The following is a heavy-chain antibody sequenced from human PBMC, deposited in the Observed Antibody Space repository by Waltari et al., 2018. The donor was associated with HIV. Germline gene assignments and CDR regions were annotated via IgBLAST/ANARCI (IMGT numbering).Heavy chain of an antibody. CDR3: AKWRYRLWLDY. Sequence: GLEWVSTIIGSCDTTFYAESVSVRFTISRDNSKNTLYLQMSSLRVEDTSLYYCAKWRYRLWLDYWGQGTLVTGSS. V-gene: IGHV3-23*01. CDR2: IIGSCDTT. J-gene: IGHJ4*02. D-gene: IGHD5-18*01.